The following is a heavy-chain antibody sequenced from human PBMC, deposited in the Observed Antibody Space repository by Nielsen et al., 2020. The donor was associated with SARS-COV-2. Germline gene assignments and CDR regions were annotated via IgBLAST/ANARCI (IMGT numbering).Heavy chain of an antibody. Sequence: SVKVSCKASGDTFSTSSITWVRQAPGQGLEWMGGILPTFGPVNAAQKFQGRLTITADESTSTAYMYLNSLRSEDSAVYYCAKGQQWLEGTYWGQGTLVTVSS. V-gene: IGHV1-69*13. J-gene: IGHJ4*02. CDR1: GDTFSTSS. CDR2: ILPTFGPV. CDR3: AKGQQWLEGTY. D-gene: IGHD6-19*01.